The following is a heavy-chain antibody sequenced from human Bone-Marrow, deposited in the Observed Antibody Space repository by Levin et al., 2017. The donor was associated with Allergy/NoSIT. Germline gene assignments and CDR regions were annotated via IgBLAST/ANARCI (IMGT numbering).Heavy chain of an antibody. D-gene: IGHD3-16*01. CDR3: ARDGELGGYFFYMDV. CDR1: GFSFSRYS. J-gene: IGHJ6*03. Sequence: GGSLRLSCATSGFSFSRYSMHWVRLAPGKGLEWVTLISYESTNKIYADSVTGRFTVSRDNSKNTVYLQMNSLRAEDTAVYYCARDGELGGYFFYMDVWGKGTPVTVSS. V-gene: IGHV3-30-3*01. CDR2: ISYESTNK.